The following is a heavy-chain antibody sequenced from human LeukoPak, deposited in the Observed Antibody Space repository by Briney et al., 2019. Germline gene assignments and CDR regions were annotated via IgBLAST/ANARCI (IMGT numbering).Heavy chain of an antibody. CDR3: AKDYYGTPYHFDY. J-gene: IGHJ4*02. CDR1: GFTFSSYG. D-gene: IGHD3-10*01. Sequence: GGSLRLSCAASGFTFSSYGMHWVRQAPGKGLEWVAVISYDGSNKYYADSVKGRFTISRDNSKNTLYLQMNSLRAEDTAVYYCAKDYYGTPYHFDYWGQGTLVTVSS. CDR2: ISYDGSNK. V-gene: IGHV3-30*18.